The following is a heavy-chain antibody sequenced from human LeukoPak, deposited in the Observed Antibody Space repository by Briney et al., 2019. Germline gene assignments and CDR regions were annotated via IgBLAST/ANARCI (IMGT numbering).Heavy chain of an antibody. D-gene: IGHD3-10*01. J-gene: IGHJ4*02. CDR3: AREVGSQYYGSGSYSAAHFDH. V-gene: IGHV4-59*01. CDR1: GGSISSYY. Sequence: TSETLSLTCTVSGGSISSYYWSWLRQSPGKGLEWIGYIYDTGTTNYNPSLSSRVTISVDTSRNQFSLKLNSLTAADTAVYYCAREVGSQYYGSGSYSAAHFDHWGQGTLVTVSS. CDR2: IYDTGTT.